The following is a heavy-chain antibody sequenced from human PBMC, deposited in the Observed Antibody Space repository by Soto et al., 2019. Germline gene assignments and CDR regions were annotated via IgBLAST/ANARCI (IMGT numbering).Heavy chain of an antibody. CDR2: ISTDGGNT. CDR3: VKGEYDYDSSGYYPFDY. J-gene: IGHJ4*02. Sequence: EVQLVESGGALVQPGGSLRLSCSASGFTFSIYAMHWVRQAPGKGLEYVSSISTDGGNTHYADSVKGRFTISRDNSKNTVYLQMSSLRAEDTAVYYCVKGEYDYDSSGYYPFDYWGQGTLVTVSS. V-gene: IGHV3-64D*06. D-gene: IGHD3-22*01. CDR1: GFTFSIYA.